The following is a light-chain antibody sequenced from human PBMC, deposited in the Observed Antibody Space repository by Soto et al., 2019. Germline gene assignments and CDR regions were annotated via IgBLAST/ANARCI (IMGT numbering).Light chain of an antibody. CDR1: ESVLSSSNNKNN. Sequence: DIVMNQSPDSLAVSLGYRSTINCSSRESVLSSSNNKNNLAWYQKKPGQPPRLLIYWASTRESGVPDRFSGSGSGTDFTLTISGLQAEDVAVYYCQQYYTTPQTFGQGTKVDIK. J-gene: IGKJ1*01. CDR2: WAS. V-gene: IGKV4-1*01. CDR3: QQYYTTPQT.